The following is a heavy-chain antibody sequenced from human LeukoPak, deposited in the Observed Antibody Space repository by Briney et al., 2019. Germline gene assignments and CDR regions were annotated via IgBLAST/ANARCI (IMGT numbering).Heavy chain of an antibody. CDR3: ATQGTMVRGGAFDI. V-gene: IGHV1-2*02. Sequence: EASVKVSCKASGYTFTGYYMHWVRQAPGQGLEWMGWINPNSGGTNYAQKFQGRVTMTRDTSISIAYMELSRLRSDGTAVYYRATQGTMVRGGAFDIWGQGTMVTVSS. D-gene: IGHD3-10*01. J-gene: IGHJ3*02. CDR1: GYTFTGYY. CDR2: INPNSGGT.